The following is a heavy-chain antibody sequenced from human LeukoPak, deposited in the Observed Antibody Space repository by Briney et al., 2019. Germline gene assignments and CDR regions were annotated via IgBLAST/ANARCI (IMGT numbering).Heavy chain of an antibody. CDR2: IYYTGST. Sequence: SETLSLTCTVSGGSISSSSYYWSWIRQSPGKGLEWIGYIYYTGSTTYNPSLKSRVTISADTSKNQFSLKLSSVTAADTAVYYCASRKLGNDYWGQGTLVTVSS. CDR1: GGSISSSSYY. V-gene: IGHV4-61*01. CDR3: ASRKLGNDY. D-gene: IGHD7-27*01. J-gene: IGHJ4*02.